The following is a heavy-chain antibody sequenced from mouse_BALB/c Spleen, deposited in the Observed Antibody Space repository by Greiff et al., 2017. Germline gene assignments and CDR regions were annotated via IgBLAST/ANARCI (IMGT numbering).Heavy chain of an antibody. CDR1: GFSLTSYG. V-gene: IGHV2-9*02. CDR2: IWAGGST. J-gene: IGHJ1*01. Sequence: QVQLQQSGPGLVAPSQSLSITCTVSGFSLTSYGVHWVRQPPGKGLEWLGVIWAGGSTNYNSALMSRLSINKDNSKSQVFLKMNRLQTDDTAMYYCAGEGECDGGLHYWYFDVWGAGTAVTVSS. CDR3: AGEGECDGGLHYWYFDV. D-gene: IGHD2-13*01.